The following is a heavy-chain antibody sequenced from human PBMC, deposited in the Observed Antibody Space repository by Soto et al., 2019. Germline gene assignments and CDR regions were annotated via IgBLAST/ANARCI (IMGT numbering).Heavy chain of an antibody. CDR1: GGTFSSYP. CDR2: ITPIFGTT. D-gene: IGHD2-15*01. Sequence: QVQLVQSGAEVKKPGSSVKVSCKTFGGTFSSYPISWVRQAPGEGLEWMGAITPIFGTTDYAQNFQGRLTITADESTSTAYMELTSLRSEDTATYFCARIRTSVGGYWGQGTLVTVSS. CDR3: ARIRTSVGGY. J-gene: IGHJ4*02. V-gene: IGHV1-69*01.